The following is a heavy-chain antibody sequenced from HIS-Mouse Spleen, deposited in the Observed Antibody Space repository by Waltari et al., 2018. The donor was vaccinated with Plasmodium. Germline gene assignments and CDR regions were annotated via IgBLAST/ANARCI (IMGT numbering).Heavy chain of an antibody. D-gene: IGHD6-13*01. Sequence: EVQLVESGGGLVQPGGSLSLSCAASGFTFSSYWMSGVRQAPGKGLEWVANIKQDGSEKYYVDSVKGRFTISRDNAKNSLYLQMNSLRAEDTAAYYCASSWYWYFDLWGRGTLVTVSS. CDR2: IKQDGSEK. CDR1: GFTFSSYW. CDR3: ASSWYWYFDL. J-gene: IGHJ2*01. V-gene: IGHV3-7*01.